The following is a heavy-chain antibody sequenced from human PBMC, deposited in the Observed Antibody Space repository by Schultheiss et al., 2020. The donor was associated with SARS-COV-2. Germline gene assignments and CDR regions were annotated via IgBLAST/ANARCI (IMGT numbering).Heavy chain of an antibody. CDR3: ARGEGSGWYVN. V-gene: IGHV3-21*01. J-gene: IGHJ4*02. CDR2: ISSSSSYI. D-gene: IGHD6-19*01. Sequence: ETLSLTCAVYGGSFSGYYWSWIRQAPGKGLEWVSSISSSSSYIYYADSVKGRFTISRDNAKNSLYLQMNSLRAEDTAVYYCARGEGSGWYVNWGQGTLVTVSS. CDR1: GGSFSGYY.